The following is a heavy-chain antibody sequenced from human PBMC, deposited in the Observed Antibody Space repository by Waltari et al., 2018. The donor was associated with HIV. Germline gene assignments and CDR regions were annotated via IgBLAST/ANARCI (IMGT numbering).Heavy chain of an antibody. CDR2: MSAYRGNT. CDR1: GYTFTRYG. D-gene: IGHD3-9*01. CDR3: ARERGECNDMLTGYPNYFYYYGMDV. Sequence: QVQLVQSGAEVKKPGASVTVSCKASGYTFTRYGISWVRQAPGQGLEGLGWMSAYRGNTNYAREFQGRVTMITDTSTKRVYMELRSLRSDDTAVYYGARERGECNDMLTGYPNYFYYYGMDVWGQGTTVTVSS. J-gene: IGHJ6*02. V-gene: IGHV1-18*01.